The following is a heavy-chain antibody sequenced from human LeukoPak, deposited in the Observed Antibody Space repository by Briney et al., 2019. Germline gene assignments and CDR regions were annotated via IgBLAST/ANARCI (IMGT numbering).Heavy chain of an antibody. CDR1: GYTFTGYY. D-gene: IGHD3-10*01. CDR2: INPNSGGT. Sequence: ASVKVSCKASGYTFTGYYMHWVRQAPGQGLEWMGWINPNSGGTNYAQKFQGRVTMTRDTSISTAYMELSRLRSDDTAVYYCARGYITMVRGPRGFDIWGQGTMVTVSS. J-gene: IGHJ3*02. V-gene: IGHV1-2*02. CDR3: ARGYITMVRGPRGFDI.